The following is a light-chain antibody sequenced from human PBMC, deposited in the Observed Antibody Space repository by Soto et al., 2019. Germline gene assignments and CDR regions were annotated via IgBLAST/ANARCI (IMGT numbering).Light chain of an antibody. CDR3: TSYAGSYTPYV. J-gene: IGLJ1*01. Sequence: QSALTQPPSASGSPGQSVTISCTGTSSDVGGYDYVSWYQHHPGKAPKLMIFEVTKRPSGVPERFSGSKSGNTASLTVSGLQAEDEADYYCTSYAGSYTPYVFGTGTKLTVL. V-gene: IGLV2-8*01. CDR1: SSDVGGYDY. CDR2: EVT.